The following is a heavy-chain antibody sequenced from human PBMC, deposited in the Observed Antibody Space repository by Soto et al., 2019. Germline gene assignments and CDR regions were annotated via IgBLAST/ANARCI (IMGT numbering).Heavy chain of an antibody. CDR2: MNPNSGNT. CDR3: ARERSSAGTGWFEP. J-gene: IGHJ5*02. D-gene: IGHD6-13*01. CDR1: GYSFTRYD. V-gene: IGHV1-8*01. Sequence: QVQLVQSGAEVKKPGASVKVSCKASGYSFTRYDINWFRQATGQGLEWMGWMNPNSGNTGYARKVQGRVTMTRNTSMSTAYMELSSLRSEDTAVYYCARERSSAGTGWFEPWGQRTLVTVSS.